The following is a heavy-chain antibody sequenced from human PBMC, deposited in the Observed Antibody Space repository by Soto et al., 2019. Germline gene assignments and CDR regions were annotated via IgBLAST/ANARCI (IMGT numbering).Heavy chain of an antibody. CDR1: GGSITNYY. D-gene: IGHD3-10*01. Sequence: QVQLQESGPGLVKPSETLSLTCTVSGGSITNYYCSWFRQPPGKGLEWIGYIQYNGYSAYNLSLKSXVSXSMDTSKTQFSLMVASVTATDTAVYYWARHGFGPLHGLVDVWGQGTTVIVSS. J-gene: IGHJ6*02. CDR3: ARHGFGPLHGLVDV. CDR2: IQYNGYS. V-gene: IGHV4-59*08.